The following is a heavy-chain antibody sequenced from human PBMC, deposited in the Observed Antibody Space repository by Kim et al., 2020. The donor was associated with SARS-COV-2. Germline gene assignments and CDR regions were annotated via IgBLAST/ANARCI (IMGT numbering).Heavy chain of an antibody. Sequence: SETLSLTCSVSGASIKNGNDFWAWIRQPPGKGLEWIGNIFYTGDTYYSPSLKRRVAMSVDTSKKQISLRINSVTAADTAVYYCARLKGVGGHASGYSRNWLDPWGQGPLVTVSS. CDR2: IFYTGDT. J-gene: IGHJ5*02. CDR1: GASIKNGNDF. D-gene: IGHD5-12*01. CDR3: ARLKGVGGHASGYSRNWLDP. V-gene: IGHV4-39*01.